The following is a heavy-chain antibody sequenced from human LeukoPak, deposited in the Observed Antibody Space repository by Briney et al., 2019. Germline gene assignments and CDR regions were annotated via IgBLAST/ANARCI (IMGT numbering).Heavy chain of an antibody. Sequence: GGSLRLSCAASGFTFSSYAMSWVRQAPGKGLEWVSGISGSGGSTYSADSVKGRFTISRDHYKHTLYLQMNSLRAEDTAIYYCAKDPEVTPQFYFDSWGQGTLVTVSS. CDR1: GFTFSSYA. D-gene: IGHD2-21*02. V-gene: IGHV3-23*01. J-gene: IGHJ4*02. CDR2: ISGSGGST. CDR3: AKDPEVTPQFYFDS.